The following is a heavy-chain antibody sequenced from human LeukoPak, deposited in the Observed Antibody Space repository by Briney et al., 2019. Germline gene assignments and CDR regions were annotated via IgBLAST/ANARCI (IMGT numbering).Heavy chain of an antibody. CDR1: GGSFSGYY. CDR3: ARGGVWGFIA. Sequence: SETLSLTCAVYGGSFSGYYWSWIRQPPGKGLEWIGEINHSGSTNYNPSLKSRVTISVDTSKNQFSLKLSSVTAADTAVYYCARGGVWGFIAWGQGTLVTVSS. D-gene: IGHD3-16*01. J-gene: IGHJ5*02. CDR2: INHSGST. V-gene: IGHV4-34*01.